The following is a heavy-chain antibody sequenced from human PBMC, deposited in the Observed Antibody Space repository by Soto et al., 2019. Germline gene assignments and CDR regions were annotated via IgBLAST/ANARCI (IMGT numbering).Heavy chain of an antibody. D-gene: IGHD2-2*01. CDR3: ARFVRSCSATTCSTRADV. V-gene: IGHV4-61*01. Sequence: ETLSLTCTVSGGFVNSDTHSWSWIRQTPGKRLEWIGFIYSGGSTKNPSLRRRGTMSVDTSKNQFSLKLRAVIVADTAVYHCARFVRSCSATTCSTRADVWGQGITVTVSS. CDR1: GGFVNSDTHS. CDR2: IYSGGST. J-gene: IGHJ6*02.